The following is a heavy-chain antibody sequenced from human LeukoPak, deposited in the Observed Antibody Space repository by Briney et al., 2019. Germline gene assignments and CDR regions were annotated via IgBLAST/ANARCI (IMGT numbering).Heavy chain of an antibody. D-gene: IGHD4-17*01. J-gene: IGHJ4*02. CDR2: IYSDNT. V-gene: IGHV3-53*01. Sequence: GGSLRLSCTVSGFTVSSNSMSWVRQAPGKGLEWVSFIYSDNTHYSDSVKGRFTISRDNSKNTLYLQMNSLRADDTAVYYCARRAGEYSHPYDYWGQGTLVTVSS. CDR3: ARRAGEYSHPYDY. CDR1: GFTVSSNS.